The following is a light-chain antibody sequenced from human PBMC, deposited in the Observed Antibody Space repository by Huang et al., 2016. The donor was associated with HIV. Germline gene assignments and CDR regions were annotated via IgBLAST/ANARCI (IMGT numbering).Light chain of an antibody. CDR2: GAS. V-gene: IGKV3-15*01. J-gene: IGKJ1*01. Sequence: EIVMTQSPATLSVSPGERATLSCRASQRVSSNLAWYQPKPGQAPRLLIYGASTRATGIPARFSGSGYGTEFTLTISSLQSEDFAVYYCQQYNNWPPGTFGQGTKVEIK. CDR1: QRVSSN. CDR3: QQYNNWPPGT.